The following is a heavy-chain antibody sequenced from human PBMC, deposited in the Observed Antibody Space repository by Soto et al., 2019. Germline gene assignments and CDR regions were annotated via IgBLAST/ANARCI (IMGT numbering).Heavy chain of an antibody. D-gene: IGHD1-26*01. CDR1: GFAFSKYS. J-gene: IGHJ5*02. V-gene: IGHV3-48*02. Sequence: GGSLRLSCAASGFAFSKYSMNWVRQAPGKGLEWISYVSSTGMTIYYGDSVKGRFTISRDNARSSLYLQMNNLRDEDTAVYYCERVGIHSEFDCNHWGQGTLVTVSS. CDR3: ERVGIHSEFDCNH. CDR2: VSSTGMTI.